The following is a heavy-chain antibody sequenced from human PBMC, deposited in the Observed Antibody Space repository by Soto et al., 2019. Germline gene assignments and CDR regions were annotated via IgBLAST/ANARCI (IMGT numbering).Heavy chain of an antibody. D-gene: IGHD2-15*01. CDR1: GFSLSNARMG. Sequence: QVTLKESGPVLVKPTETLTLTCTVSGFSLSNARMGVSWIRQPPGQALEWLAHIFSNDEKSYSTSLKSRLTISKDTSKSQVGLTMTNMDPVDTATYYCARSLVVVAARTLYYMDVWGKGTTVTVSS. CDR2: IFSNDEK. CDR3: ARSLVVVAARTLYYMDV. V-gene: IGHV2-26*01. J-gene: IGHJ6*03.